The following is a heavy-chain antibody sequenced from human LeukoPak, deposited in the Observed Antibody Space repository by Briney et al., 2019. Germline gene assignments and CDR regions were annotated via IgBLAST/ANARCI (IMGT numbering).Heavy chain of an antibody. CDR2: INPSGGST. J-gene: IGHJ4*02. CDR1: AYTFTSYY. D-gene: IGHD1-26*01. Sequence: ASVKVSCKASAYTFTSYYMQWVRQAPGQGLEWMGIINPSGGSTSYAQKFQGRVTMTRDTSTSTVYMELSSLRSEDTAVYYCARDRGGSYYEYYFDYWGQGTLVTVSS. CDR3: ARDRGGSYYEYYFDY. V-gene: IGHV1-46*01.